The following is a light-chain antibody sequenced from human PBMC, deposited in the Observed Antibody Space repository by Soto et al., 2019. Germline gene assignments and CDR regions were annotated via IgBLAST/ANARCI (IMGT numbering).Light chain of an antibody. Sequence: QSALTQPASVSGSPGQSITISCTGTSSDVGSYNLVSWYQQHPGKAPKLMIFEASKRPSGVSNRFSGSKSGNTASLAISGLQAEDEADYYCSSDAGSSTFVVFVGGTKLTVL. J-gene: IGLJ2*01. V-gene: IGLV2-23*02. CDR3: SSDAGSSTFVV. CDR1: SSDVGSYNL. CDR2: EAS.